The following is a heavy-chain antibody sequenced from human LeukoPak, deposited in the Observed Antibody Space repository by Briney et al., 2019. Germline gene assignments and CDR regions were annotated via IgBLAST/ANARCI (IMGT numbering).Heavy chain of an antibody. V-gene: IGHV3-23*01. CDR3: ARRYSRGGNCFGFTLAN. CDR2: IRAGGDSS. Sequence: TGRSLRLSCAVSGFTFSIHDMRWVRQAPGEGLEWVAGIRAGGDSSYYADSVKGRFTISRDNSKTIVYLQMKRLRVEARAMYYCARRYSRGGNCFGFTLANWG. D-gene: IGHD2-15*01. J-gene: IGHJ1*01. CDR1: GFTFSIHD.